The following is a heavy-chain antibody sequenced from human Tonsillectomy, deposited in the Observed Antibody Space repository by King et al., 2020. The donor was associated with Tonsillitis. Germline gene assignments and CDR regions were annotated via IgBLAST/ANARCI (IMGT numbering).Heavy chain of an antibody. J-gene: IGHJ6*03. V-gene: IGHV3-33*08. CDR1: RFTFSRYD. CDR2: VWYDGSNK. Sequence: VQLVESGGGVVQPGRSLRLSCAASRFTFSRYDMHWVRQAPGKGLEWVAIVWYDGSNKYYADSVKGRFTISRDNSKNTLYLQMNSLRADDRAVYYCARVQEQQEPALYSYYMDVWGKGTTVTVSS. CDR3: ARVQEQQEPALYSYYMDV. D-gene: IGHD6-13*01.